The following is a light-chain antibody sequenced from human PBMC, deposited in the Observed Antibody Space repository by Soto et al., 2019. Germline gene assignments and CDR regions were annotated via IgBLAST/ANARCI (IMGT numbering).Light chain of an antibody. CDR2: DAS. Sequence: EIVMTQSPATLSVSAGERVTLSCRARQSVRSNLAWYQQKPGQAPRLLIYDASTRATGIPARFSGSGSGTEFILTISSLQSEDFGVYYCQQYNNWPPITFGQGTRLEIK. V-gene: IGKV3D-15*01. CDR3: QQYNNWPPIT. CDR1: QSVRSN. J-gene: IGKJ5*01.